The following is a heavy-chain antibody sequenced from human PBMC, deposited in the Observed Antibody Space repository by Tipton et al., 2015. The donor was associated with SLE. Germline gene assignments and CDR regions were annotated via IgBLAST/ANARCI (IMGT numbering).Heavy chain of an antibody. V-gene: IGHV3-7*01. J-gene: IGHJ4*02. CDR2: IKEDGREK. Sequence: SLRLSCAASAFRFSSYWMNWVRQGPGKGLEWVTSIKEDGREKYYVDSGKGRFTISRDNAKNSLYLQMNSLRAEDTAVCYCASVAWSGSVYCGQGGLVTVSS. CDR3: ASVAWSGSVY. D-gene: IGHD1-1*01. CDR1: AFRFSSYW.